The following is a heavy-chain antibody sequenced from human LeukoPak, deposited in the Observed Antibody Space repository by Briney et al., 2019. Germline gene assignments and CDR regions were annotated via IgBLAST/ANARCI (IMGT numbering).Heavy chain of an antibody. Sequence: ASVKVSCKASGYTFTNYYMHWVRQAPGHGLEWMGKINPSGGITTYAQKFQGRVTMTRDTSISTAYMELSRLRSDDTAVYYCARGFTMVRGVIINYYYYYMDVWGKGTTVTISS. V-gene: IGHV1-46*01. CDR3: ARGFTMVRGVIINYYYYYMDV. CDR1: GYTFTNYY. D-gene: IGHD3-10*01. J-gene: IGHJ6*03. CDR2: INPSGGIT.